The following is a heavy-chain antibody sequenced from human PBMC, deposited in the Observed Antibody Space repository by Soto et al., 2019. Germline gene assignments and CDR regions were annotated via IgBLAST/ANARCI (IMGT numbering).Heavy chain of an antibody. V-gene: IGHV3-30*03. CDR3: ARDSGVGSCSGGSCYTSNWFDP. D-gene: IGHD2-15*01. J-gene: IGHJ5*02. CDR1: GFTFSNHG. CDR2: ISFEGSIK. Sequence: QVQLVESGGGVVQPGRSLRLSCVASGFTFSNHGMHWVRQAPGKGLEWVAVISFEGSIKYYTDSVKGRFTISRDDSKNTVYLQMNSLRAEDTAVYFCARDSGVGSCSGGSCYTSNWFDPWGQRTLVTVSS.